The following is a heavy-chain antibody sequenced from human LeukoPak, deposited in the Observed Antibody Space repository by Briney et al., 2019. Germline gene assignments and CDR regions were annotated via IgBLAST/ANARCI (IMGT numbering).Heavy chain of an antibody. CDR1: GGSFSGYY. CDR3: ARPRSYYYYYMDA. V-gene: IGHV4-34*01. J-gene: IGHJ6*03. Sequence: SETLSLTCAVYGGSFSGYYWSWIRQPPGKGLEWIGEINHSGSTNYNPSLKSRVTISVDTSKNQFSLKVSSVTAADTAVYYCARPRSYYYYYMDAWGKGTTVTISS. CDR2: INHSGST.